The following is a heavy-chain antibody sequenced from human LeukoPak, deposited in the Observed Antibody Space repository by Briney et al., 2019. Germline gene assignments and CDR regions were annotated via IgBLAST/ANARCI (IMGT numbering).Heavy chain of an antibody. J-gene: IGHJ4*02. CDR3: ARHGEYYYDSSGYYYKQYYFDY. CDR1: GGSISSYY. Sequence: PSETLSLTCTVSGGSISSYYWSWIRQPPGKGLEWIGYIYYSGSTNYNPSLKSRVTISVDTSKNQFSLKLSSVTAADTAVYYCARHGEYYYDSSGYYYKQYYFDYWGQGTLVTVSS. CDR2: IYYSGST. V-gene: IGHV4-59*08. D-gene: IGHD3-22*01.